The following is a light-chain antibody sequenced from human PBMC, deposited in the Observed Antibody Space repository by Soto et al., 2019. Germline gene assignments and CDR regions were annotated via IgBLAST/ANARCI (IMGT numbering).Light chain of an antibody. V-gene: IGKV3D-20*02. CDR3: QQRSNWPWT. J-gene: IGKJ1*01. CDR2: GAS. CDR1: QRVGSNY. Sequence: DIVLTQTPGTLSLSPGERATLSCRASQRVGSNYLAWYQQQPGXPPRLLVHGASSRASGIPDRFTGSGSGTDFPLTIRRLQTEDFAVYYCQQRSNWPWTFGQGTKVDIK.